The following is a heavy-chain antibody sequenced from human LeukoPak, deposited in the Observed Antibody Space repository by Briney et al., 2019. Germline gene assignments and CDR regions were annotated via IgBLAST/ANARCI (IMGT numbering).Heavy chain of an antibody. CDR1: GGSFSAYY. CDR3: ARAVTMVRGVTISSPYYFDY. Sequence: SETLSLTCAVYGGSFSAYYWSWIRQPPGKGLEWIGEINHSGSTNYNPSLKSRVTISVDTSKNQFSLKLSSVTAADTAVYYCARAVTMVRGVTISSPYYFDYWGQGTLVTVSS. D-gene: IGHD3-10*01. J-gene: IGHJ4*02. V-gene: IGHV4-34*01. CDR2: INHSGST.